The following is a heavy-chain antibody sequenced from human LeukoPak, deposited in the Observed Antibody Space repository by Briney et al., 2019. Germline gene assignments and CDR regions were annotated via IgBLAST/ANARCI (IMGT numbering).Heavy chain of an antibody. CDR2: IWYDGSNK. V-gene: IGHV3-33*01. CDR3: ASGGSYGSYYFDY. CDR1: GYTLTELS. Sequence: SCKVSGYTLTELSMHWVRQAPGKGLEWVAVIWYDGSNKYYADSVKGRFTISRDNSKNTLYLQMNSLRAEDTAVYYCASGGSYGSYYFDYWGQGTLVTVSS. D-gene: IGHD5-18*01. J-gene: IGHJ4*02.